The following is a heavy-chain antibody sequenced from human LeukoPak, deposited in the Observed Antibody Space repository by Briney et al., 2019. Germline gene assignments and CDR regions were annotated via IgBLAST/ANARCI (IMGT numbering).Heavy chain of an antibody. CDR2: IKKDGSEK. CDR3: ARGTSPGELPMSDY. CDR1: GFTFSSHR. D-gene: IGHD3-10*01. V-gene: IGHV3-7*01. J-gene: IGHJ4*02. Sequence: GGSLRLSCAASGFTFSSHRMSWVRQAPGKGLEWVANIKKDGSEKYYVDSVKGRFTISRDNAKTSLYLQMNSLRAEDTAVYYCARGTSPGELPMSDYWGQGTLVTVSS.